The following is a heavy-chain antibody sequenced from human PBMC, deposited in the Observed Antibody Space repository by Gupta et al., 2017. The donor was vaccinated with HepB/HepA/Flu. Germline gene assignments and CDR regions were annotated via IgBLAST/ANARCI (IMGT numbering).Heavy chain of an antibody. D-gene: IGHD3-22*01. CDR3: ARVQYYFDSSGPSAYYFDY. CDR2: INPNTGDP. V-gene: IGHV1-2*02. J-gene: IGHJ4*02. CDR1: GYTFRFYY. Sequence: QVQLVQSGAEVRKPGAAVKVSCQASGYTFRFYYIHCVRQAPGQGLEWMGSINPNTGDPTYARQFKCRVTMTRDKSIDTAYMDLNRLGSDDTAVYFCARVQYYFDSSGPSAYYFDYWGQGTLVTVSS.